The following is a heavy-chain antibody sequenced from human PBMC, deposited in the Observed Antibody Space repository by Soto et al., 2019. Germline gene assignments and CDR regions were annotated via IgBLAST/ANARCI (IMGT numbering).Heavy chain of an antibody. CDR1: GGSITHGGFS. Sequence: SETLSLTCTVSGGSITHGGFSWSWIRQSPGKGLEWIGYIGHLENTYFHPTFKSRLTMSIDRSKNQFSLSLSSVTAADRAVYYCARGGGNDPFDSWGQGVLVTVSS. V-gene: IGHV4-30-2*06. CDR3: ARGGGNDPFDS. CDR2: IGHLENT. D-gene: IGHD5-12*01. J-gene: IGHJ4*02.